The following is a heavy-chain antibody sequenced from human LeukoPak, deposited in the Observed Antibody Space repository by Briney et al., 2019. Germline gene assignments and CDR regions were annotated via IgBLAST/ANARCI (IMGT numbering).Heavy chain of an antibody. V-gene: IGHV4-39*01. CDR3: ARHRPYCSGGSCYPLYNWFDP. Sequence: PSETLSLTCTVSGGSISSSSYYWGWIRQPPGKGLEWIGSIYYSGSTYYNPSLKSRVTISVDTSKNQFSLELSSVTAADTAVYYCARHRPYCSGGSCYPLYNWFDPWGQGTLVTVSS. J-gene: IGHJ5*02. CDR2: IYYSGST. CDR1: GGSISSSSYY. D-gene: IGHD2-15*01.